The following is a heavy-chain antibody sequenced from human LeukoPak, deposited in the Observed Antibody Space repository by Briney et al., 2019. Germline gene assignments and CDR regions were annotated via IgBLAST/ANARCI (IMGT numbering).Heavy chain of an antibody. Sequence: SETLSLTCTVSGGSISSGDYYWSWIRQPPGKGLEWIGYIYYSGSTYYNPSLKSRVTISVDTSKNQFSLKLSSVTAADTAVYYCAREDWNDGGFFDYWGQGTLVTVSS. CDR3: AREDWNDGGFFDY. V-gene: IGHV4-30-4*08. J-gene: IGHJ4*02. CDR2: IYYSGST. CDR1: GGSISSGDYY. D-gene: IGHD1-1*01.